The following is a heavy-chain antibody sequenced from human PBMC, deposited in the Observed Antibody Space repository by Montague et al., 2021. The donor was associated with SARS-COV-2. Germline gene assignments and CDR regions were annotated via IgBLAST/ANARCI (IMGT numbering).Heavy chain of an antibody. D-gene: IGHD5-24*01. CDR3: LQGYYFDS. V-gene: IGHV6-1*01. CDR1: GDSVSSHNAA. Sequence: CAISGDSVSSHNAAWNWIRQSPSRGLEWLGRTYYRSKWYNDYAVSVKSRITIDADTSKNHFSLQLKPMTPEDTAVYYCLQGYYFDSWGQGTLVTVSS. CDR2: TYYRSKWYN. J-gene: IGHJ4*02.